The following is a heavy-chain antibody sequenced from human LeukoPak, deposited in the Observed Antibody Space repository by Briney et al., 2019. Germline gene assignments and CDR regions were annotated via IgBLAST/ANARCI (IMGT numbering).Heavy chain of an antibody. D-gene: IGHD3-22*01. J-gene: IGHJ4*02. Sequence: SETLSLTCTVSGGSISSGGYYWSWIRQHPGKGLEWIGYIYYSGSTYYNPSLKSRVTISVDTSKNQFSLKLSSVTAADTAVYYCARVYDSSGPTFDYWGQGTLVTVSS. CDR1: GGSISSGGYY. V-gene: IGHV4-31*03. CDR3: ARVYDSSGPTFDY. CDR2: IYYSGST.